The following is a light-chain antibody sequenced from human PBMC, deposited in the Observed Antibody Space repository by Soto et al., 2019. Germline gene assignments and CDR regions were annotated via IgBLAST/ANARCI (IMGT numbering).Light chain of an antibody. J-gene: IGKJ4*01. CDR1: QSVSSY. CDR3: QQRSNWPPLT. V-gene: IGKV3-11*01. Sequence: EIVLTQSPATLSLSPGERATLSCRASQSVSSYLAWYQQKPGQAPRLLIYDASNRATGIPARFSGSGSGTYFTLTISSLEPEYFAVYYCQQRSNWPPLTFGGGTKVEIK. CDR2: DAS.